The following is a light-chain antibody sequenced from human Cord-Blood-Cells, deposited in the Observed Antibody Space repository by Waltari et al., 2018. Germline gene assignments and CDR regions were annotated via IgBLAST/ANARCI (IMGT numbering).Light chain of an antibody. CDR1: QSSSRY. V-gene: IGKV1-39*01. CDR2: AAS. CDR3: QQSYSTPYT. Sequence: DIQMTQSPSSLSASLLDRVTITCRASQSSSRYLNWYQQKPGKAPKLLIYAASSLQSGVPSRFSGSGSGTDFTLTISSLQPEDFATYYCQQSYSTPYTFGQGTKLEIK. J-gene: IGKJ2*01.